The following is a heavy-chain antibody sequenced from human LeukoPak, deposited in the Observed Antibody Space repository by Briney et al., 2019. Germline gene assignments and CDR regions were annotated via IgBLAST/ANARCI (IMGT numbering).Heavy chain of an antibody. CDR1: GFTFSSYA. CDR3: AKAPRAAAGTYNGMDV. CDR2: ISGSGGST. D-gene: IGHD6-13*01. Sequence: GGSLRLSCAASGFTFSSYAMSWVRQAPGKGLEWVSAISGSGGSTYYADSVKGRFTISRDNSKNTLYLQMNSLRAEDTAVYYCAKAPRAAAGTYNGMDVWGQGTTVTVSS. V-gene: IGHV3-23*01. J-gene: IGHJ6*02.